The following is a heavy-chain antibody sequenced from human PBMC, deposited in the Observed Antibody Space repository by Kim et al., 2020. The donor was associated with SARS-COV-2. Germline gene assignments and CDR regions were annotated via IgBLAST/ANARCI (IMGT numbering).Heavy chain of an antibody. CDR1: GFTFSDYY. Sequence: GGSLRLSCAASGFTFSDYYMSWIRQAPGKGLEWLSYISSSGSAIYYADSVKGRFTISRDNAKNSLYLQMNSLRAEDTAVYYCAREYTTVVTRFDYWGQGTLVTVSS. CDR2: ISSSGSAI. CDR3: AREYTTVVTRFDY. J-gene: IGHJ4*02. D-gene: IGHD4-17*01. V-gene: IGHV3-11*01.